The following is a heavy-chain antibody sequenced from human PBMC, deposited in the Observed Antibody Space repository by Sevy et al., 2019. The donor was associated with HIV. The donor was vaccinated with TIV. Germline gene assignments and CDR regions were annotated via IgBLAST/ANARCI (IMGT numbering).Heavy chain of an antibody. Sequence: GGSLRLSCDASGFTFDMYWMQWVRQAPGKGLEWVANIRQDRNEIYYAASVRGRFTISRDNAKGSLYLQMNNLRVEDTATYYCARRYFDLWGQRTLVTASS. CDR2: IRQDRNEI. CDR3: ARRYFDL. J-gene: IGHJ4*02. V-gene: IGHV3-7*03. CDR1: GFTFDMYW.